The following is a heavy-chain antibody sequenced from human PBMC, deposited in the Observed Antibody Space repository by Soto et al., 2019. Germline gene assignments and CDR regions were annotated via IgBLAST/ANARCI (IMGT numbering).Heavy chain of an antibody. V-gene: IGHV4-31*03. CDR2: IYYSGST. Sequence: PSETLSLTCTVSGVSISSGGYYWGWIRQHPGKGLEWIGYIYYSGSTYYNPSLKSRVTISVDTSKNQFPLTLSSVTAADTAVYYCARVSGTTEYFQHWGQGTLVTVSS. CDR3: ARVSGTTEYFQH. J-gene: IGHJ1*01. D-gene: IGHD1-7*01. CDR1: GVSISSGGYY.